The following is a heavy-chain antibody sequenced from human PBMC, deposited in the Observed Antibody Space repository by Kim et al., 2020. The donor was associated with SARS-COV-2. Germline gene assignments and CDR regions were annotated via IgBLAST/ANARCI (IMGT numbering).Heavy chain of an antibody. V-gene: IGHV3-74*01. CDR2: INSDGTST. D-gene: IGHD6-13*01. J-gene: IGHJ5*02. CDR3: AREGAIAVAGSGPWFDP. Sequence: GGSLTLSCAASGFTFSSYWMHWVRQAPGKGLVWVSRINSDGTSTSYADSVKGRFTISRDNAKNTLYLQMNSLRAEDTAVYYCAREGAIAVAGSGPWFDPWGQGTLVTVSS. CDR1: GFTFSSYW.